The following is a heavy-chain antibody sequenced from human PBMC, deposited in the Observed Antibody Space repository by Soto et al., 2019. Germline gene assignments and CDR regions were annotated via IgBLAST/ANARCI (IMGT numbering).Heavy chain of an antibody. V-gene: IGHV1-3*05. J-gene: IGHJ4*02. D-gene: IGHD2-21*02. CDR1: GYTFTSYA. CDR2: INDGNGNT. Sequence: QVQLVQSGAEEKKPGASVKVSCKASGYTFTSYAMHWVRQAPGQRLEWMGWINDGNGNTKYSQKFQGRVTITSDTSASTAYMELSGLRSEDTAVYYCAGSIVVVTALDYWGQGTLVTVCS. CDR3: AGSIVVVTALDY.